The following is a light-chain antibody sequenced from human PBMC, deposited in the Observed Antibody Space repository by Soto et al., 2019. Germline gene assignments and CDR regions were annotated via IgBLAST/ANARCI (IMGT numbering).Light chain of an antibody. V-gene: IGLV2-14*03. J-gene: IGLJ2*01. Sequence: QSALTQPASVSGSPGQSITISCTGTSSDVGGYNYVSWYQQHPGKAPQLIIYDVANRPSGVSNRFSGSKSGNTASLTISGLPAEDEADYYCSSYTSSSTYVVFGGGTKLTVL. CDR1: SSDVGGYNY. CDR2: DVA. CDR3: SSYTSSSTYVV.